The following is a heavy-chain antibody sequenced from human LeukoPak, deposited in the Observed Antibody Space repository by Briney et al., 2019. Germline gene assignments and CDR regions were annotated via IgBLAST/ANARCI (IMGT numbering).Heavy chain of an antibody. CDR2: IYYSGST. CDR3: ARPHYYYYYMDV. CDR1: GGSISSSSYY. V-gene: IGHV4-39*01. Sequence: SGSLCLTCVVSGGSISSSSYYWGWIRQPPGKGLEWIGSIYYSGSTYYNTSLKSRVTISIDTSKNQFSLKLSSVTAADTAVYYCARPHYYYYYMDVWGKGTTVTISS. J-gene: IGHJ6*03.